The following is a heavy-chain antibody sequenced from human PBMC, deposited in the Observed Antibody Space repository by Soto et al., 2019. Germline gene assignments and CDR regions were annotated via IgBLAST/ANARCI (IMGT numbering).Heavy chain of an antibody. Sequence: PLETLSLTCTVSGGSSSSGGYYWSWIRQHPGKGLEWIGYIYYSGSTYYNPSLKSRVTISVDTSKNQFSLKLSSVTAADTAVYYCARDRYCSGGSCYSESWFDPWGQGTLVTVSS. CDR1: GGSSSSGGYY. CDR3: ARDRYCSGGSCYSESWFDP. J-gene: IGHJ5*02. CDR2: IYYSGST. V-gene: IGHV4-31*03. D-gene: IGHD2-15*01.